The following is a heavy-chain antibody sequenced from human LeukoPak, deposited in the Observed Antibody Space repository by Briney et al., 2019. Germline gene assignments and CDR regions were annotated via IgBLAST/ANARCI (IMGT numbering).Heavy chain of an antibody. CDR3: ARDKFHIVVVVAATQIPLDY. J-gene: IGHJ4*02. CDR2: IYYSGST. D-gene: IGHD2-15*01. V-gene: IGHV4-61*08. Sequence: PSETLSLTCAVSGGSISSGGYSWSWIRQPPGKGPEWIGYIYYSGSTNYNPSLKSRVTISVDTSKNQFSLKLSSVTAADTAVYYCARDKFHIVVVVAATQIPLDYWGQGTLVTVSS. CDR1: GGSISSGGYS.